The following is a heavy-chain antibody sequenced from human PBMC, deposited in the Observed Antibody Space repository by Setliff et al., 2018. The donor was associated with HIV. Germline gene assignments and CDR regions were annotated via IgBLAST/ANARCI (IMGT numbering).Heavy chain of an antibody. D-gene: IGHD2-2*01. Sequence: SETLSLTCAVYGGSFSGYYWTWIRQPPGKGLEWIGEINHSGTTNHNPSLKSRVAMSVDMSKYQFSLKLTSVTPADTAVYYCARGVVVVPAAREHYYYMDVWGKGTTVTVSS. CDR3: ARGVVVVPAAREHYYYMDV. CDR1: GGSFSGYY. J-gene: IGHJ6*03. CDR2: INHSGTT. V-gene: IGHV4-34*01.